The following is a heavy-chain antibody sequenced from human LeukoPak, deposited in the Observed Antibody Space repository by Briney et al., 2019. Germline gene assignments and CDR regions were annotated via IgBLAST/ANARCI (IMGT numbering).Heavy chain of an antibody. CDR2: INPNSGDT. CDR3: ARDRITMVRGPPGY. Sequence: ASVKVSCKASGYTFTSDGISWVRQAPGQGLEWMGWINPNSGDTHYAQKFQGRVTMTRDTSISTAYMELSRLRSDDTAVYYCARDRITMVRGPPGYWGQGTLVTVSS. J-gene: IGHJ4*02. V-gene: IGHV1-2*02. D-gene: IGHD3-10*01. CDR1: GYTFTSDG.